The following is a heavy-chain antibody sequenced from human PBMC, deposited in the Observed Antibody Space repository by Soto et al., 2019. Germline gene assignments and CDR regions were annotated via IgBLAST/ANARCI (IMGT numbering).Heavy chain of an antibody. CDR1: GYTFTSYN. CDR3: ARDTSSWYRVDY. CDR2: INPSGGTT. Sequence: QVQLVQSGAEVKKPGASVKVSCKASGYTFTSYNMLWVRQAPGQGLEWMGIINPSGGTTSYAQKFQGRVTMTRDTSTSTVYMELSSLRSEDTAIYYCARDTSSWYRVDYWGQGTLVTVSS. D-gene: IGHD6-13*01. V-gene: IGHV1-46*01. J-gene: IGHJ4*02.